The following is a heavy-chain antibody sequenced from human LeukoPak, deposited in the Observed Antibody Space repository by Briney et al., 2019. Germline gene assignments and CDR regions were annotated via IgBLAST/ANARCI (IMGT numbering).Heavy chain of an antibody. CDR1: GFTFSSYW. D-gene: IGHD5-12*01. CDR3: AREGRVSGYDFDC. J-gene: IGHJ4*02. Sequence: GGSLRLSCAASGFTFSSYWMHWVRQAPGKGLVWVSRINSDGSSISYADSVKGRFTISSDNAKNTLYLQMNILRVEDTAVYYCAREGRVSGYDFDCWGQGTLVTVAS. V-gene: IGHV3-74*03. CDR2: INSDGSSI.